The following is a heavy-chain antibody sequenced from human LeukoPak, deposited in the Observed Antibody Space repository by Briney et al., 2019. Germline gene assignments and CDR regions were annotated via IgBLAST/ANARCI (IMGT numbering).Heavy chain of an antibody. CDR2: IYHSGST. J-gene: IGHJ4*02. D-gene: IGHD6-13*01. Sequence: SETLSLTCAVFGGSISSGGYSWSWIRQPPGKGLEWIGYIYHSGSTYYNPSLKSRVTISVDRSKNQFSLKLSSVTAADTAVYYCASSQLYSSSWPFDYWGQGTLVTVSS. V-gene: IGHV4-30-2*01. CDR1: GGSISSGGYS. CDR3: ASSQLYSSSWPFDY.